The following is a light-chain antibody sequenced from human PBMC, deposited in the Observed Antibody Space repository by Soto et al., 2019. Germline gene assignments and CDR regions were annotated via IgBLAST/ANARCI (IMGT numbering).Light chain of an antibody. J-gene: IGLJ3*02. CDR1: ALPKQY. V-gene: IGLV3-25*02. CDR2: TDN. CDR3: QSADTSGTYRV. Sequence: SYELTQPPSLSLSPGQTAMITCSGDALPKQYAYWFQQKPGQAPVLVIYTDNNRPSGIPDRFSGSSSGTTVTLTISGVQAEDEADYYCQSADTSGTYRVFGGGTKLTVL.